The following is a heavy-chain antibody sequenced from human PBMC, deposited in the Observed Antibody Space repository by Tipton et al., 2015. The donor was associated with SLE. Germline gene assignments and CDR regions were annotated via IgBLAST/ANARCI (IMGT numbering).Heavy chain of an antibody. Sequence: SLRLSCAASGFTFSSYAMHWVRQAPGKGLEWVAVISYDGSNKYYADSVKGRFTISRDNSKNTLYLQMNSLRAEDTAVYYCASPRGYSYGSDAFDIWGQGTMVTVSS. CDR3: ASPRGYSYGSDAFDI. J-gene: IGHJ3*02. D-gene: IGHD5-18*01. CDR1: GFTFSSYA. CDR2: ISYDGSNK. V-gene: IGHV3-30*04.